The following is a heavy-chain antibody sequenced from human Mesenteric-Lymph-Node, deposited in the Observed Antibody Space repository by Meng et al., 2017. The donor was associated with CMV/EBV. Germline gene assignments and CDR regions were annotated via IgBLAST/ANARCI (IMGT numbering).Heavy chain of an antibody. V-gene: IGHV4-59*13. CDR1: GCSFRSYP. CDR2: MSYSGST. J-gene: IGHJ4*02. CDR3: GRDNWGSIDY. Sequence: QGQRQESGSGMVTPSGIPVLPCNVSGCSFRSYPWSWFRQPPGKGLEWVGYMSYSGSTNYNPSLKSRITMSLDTSKNQFSLELSSVTAADTAVYYCGRDNWGSIDYWGQGTLVTVSS. D-gene: IGHD7-27*01.